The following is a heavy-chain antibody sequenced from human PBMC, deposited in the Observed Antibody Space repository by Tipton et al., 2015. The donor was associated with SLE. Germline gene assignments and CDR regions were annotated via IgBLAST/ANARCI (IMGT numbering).Heavy chain of an antibody. CDR1: GGSISIYY. CDR3: ARDGMGATGDDAFDI. CDR2: IYTSGSI. D-gene: IGHD1-26*01. V-gene: IGHV4-4*07. J-gene: IGHJ3*02. Sequence: TLSLTCKVSGGSISIYYWSWIRQPAGKGLEWIGHIYTSGSINYNPSLKSRVTISVDTSKNQFSLKLSSVTATDTAVYYCARDGMGATGDDAFDIWGQGTMVTVSS.